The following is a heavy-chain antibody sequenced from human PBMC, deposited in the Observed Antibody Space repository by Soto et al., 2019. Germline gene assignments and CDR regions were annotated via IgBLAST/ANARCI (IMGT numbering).Heavy chain of an antibody. V-gene: IGHV5-51*01. CDR2: IYPGDSDT. CDR1: GYTFTAYW. D-gene: IGHD3-22*01. J-gene: IGHJ3*01. CDR3: GRPGYYYHASGPDAFDF. Sequence: PGESLKISCKASGYTFTAYWIGWVRQTPGKGLEWMGVIYPGDSDTRYSPSFQGQVTISIDKSTGTAYLHWSSLKASDSGIYFCGRPGYYYHASGPDAFDFWGQGTMVTVSS.